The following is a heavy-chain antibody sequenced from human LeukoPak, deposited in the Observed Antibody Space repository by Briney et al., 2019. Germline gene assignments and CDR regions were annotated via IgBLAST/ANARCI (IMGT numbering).Heavy chain of an antibody. CDR3: ARRPDYYGSGSYFWYFDL. V-gene: IGHV4-34*01. J-gene: IGHJ2*01. D-gene: IGHD3-10*01. CDR1: GGSFSGYY. Sequence: SETLSLTCAVYGGSFSGYYWSWIRQPPGKGLEWIGEINHSGSTNYNPSLKSRVTISVDSSKNQFSLKLSSVTAADTAVYYCARRPDYYGSGSYFWYFDLWGRGTLVTVSS. CDR2: INHSGST.